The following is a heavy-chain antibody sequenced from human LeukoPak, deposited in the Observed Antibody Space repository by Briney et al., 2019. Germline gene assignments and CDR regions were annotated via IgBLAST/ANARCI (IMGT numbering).Heavy chain of an antibody. CDR3: ARDRSSGYYYPFDY. Sequence: SETLSLTCTVSGGSISSGDYYWSWIRQPPGKGLEWIGYIYDSGSTNYNPSLKSRVTISVDTSKNQFSLRLSSVTAADTAVYYCARDRSSGYYYPFDYWGQGTLVTVSS. CDR2: IYDSGST. V-gene: IGHV4-61*08. D-gene: IGHD3-22*01. CDR1: GGSISSGDYY. J-gene: IGHJ4*02.